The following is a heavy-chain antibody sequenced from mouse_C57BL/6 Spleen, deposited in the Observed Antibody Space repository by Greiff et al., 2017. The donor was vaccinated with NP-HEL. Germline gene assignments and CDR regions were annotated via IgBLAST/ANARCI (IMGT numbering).Heavy chain of an antibody. J-gene: IGHJ2*01. D-gene: IGHD4-1*01. CDR3: ARQGPNWDLDY. CDR1: GFTFSSYG. V-gene: IGHV5-6*01. Sequence: DVHLVESGGDLVKPGGSLKLSCAASGFTFSSYGMSWVRQTPDKRLEWVATISSGGSYTYYPDSVKGRFTISRDNAKNTLYLQMSSLKSEDTAMYYRARQGPNWDLDYWGQGTTLTVSS. CDR2: ISSGGSYT.